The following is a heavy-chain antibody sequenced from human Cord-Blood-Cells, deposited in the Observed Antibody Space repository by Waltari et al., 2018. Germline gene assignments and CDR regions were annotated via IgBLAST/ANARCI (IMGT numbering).Heavy chain of an antibody. CDR2: SIPIFGTA. D-gene: IGHD1-26*01. CDR1: GGTFSSYA. J-gene: IGHJ6*02. V-gene: IGHV1-69*06. Sequence: VQLVQSGAEVKKPGSSVKVSCKASGGTFSSYAISWVRQAPGQGLEWMDVSIPIFGTANYEQNVQSRVTITADKSTSTAYRELSSRRAEDTAVYYCARVVGANTYYYYGMDVWGQGTTVTVSS. CDR3: ARVVGANTYYYYGMDV.